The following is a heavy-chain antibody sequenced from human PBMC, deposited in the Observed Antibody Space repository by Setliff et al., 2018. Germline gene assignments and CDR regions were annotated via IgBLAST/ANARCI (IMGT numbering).Heavy chain of an antibody. CDR1: GYTFTSYD. V-gene: IGHV1-46*03. D-gene: IGHD3-3*01. CDR3: ARDSAILEWCYYYYYIDV. CDR2: INPSGGST. Sequence: ASVKVSCKASGYTFTSYDMDWVRQAPGQGLEWMGIINPSGGSTSYAQKFQGRVTMTRDTSTSTVYMELSSLRSEDTAVYYCARDSAILEWCYYYYYIDVWGKGTMVTVSS. J-gene: IGHJ6*03.